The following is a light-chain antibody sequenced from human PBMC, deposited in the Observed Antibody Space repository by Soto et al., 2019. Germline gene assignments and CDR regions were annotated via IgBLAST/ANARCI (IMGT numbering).Light chain of an antibody. CDR2: GAS. V-gene: IGKV3-15*01. J-gene: IGKJ5*01. Sequence: EIVMTQSPATLSVSPGERATLSCRASQSVSSNLAWYQQKPGQAPRLLIYGASTRATGIPARFSGSGSGTEFTLTISSLQSEDCAVYYCQQYNNWPPPITFGQGTRLEI. CDR3: QQYNNWPPPIT. CDR1: QSVSSN.